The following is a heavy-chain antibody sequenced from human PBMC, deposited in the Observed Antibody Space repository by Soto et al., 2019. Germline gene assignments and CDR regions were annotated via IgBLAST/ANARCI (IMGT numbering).Heavy chain of an antibody. CDR2: MNPNSGNT. CDR3: ARGRPSCSSTSCYKYRFDP. J-gene: IGHJ5*02. V-gene: IGHV1-8*01. Sequence: ASVKVSCKASGYTFTSYDINWVRQATGQGLEWMGWMNPNSGNTGYAQKFQGRVTMTRNTSISTAYMELSSLRSEDTAVYYCARGRPSCSSTSCYKYRFDPWGQGTLVTVSS. D-gene: IGHD2-2*02. CDR1: GYTFTSYD.